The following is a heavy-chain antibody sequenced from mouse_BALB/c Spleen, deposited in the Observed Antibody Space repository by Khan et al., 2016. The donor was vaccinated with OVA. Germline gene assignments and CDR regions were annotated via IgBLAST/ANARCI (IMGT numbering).Heavy chain of an antibody. J-gene: IGHJ3*01. CDR3: VRSASYGDYVEAWFAY. V-gene: IGHV1-37*01. CDR2: INPYNGGT. Sequence: VQLQQSGPELVKPGASMKMSCKASGYSFTGYTMNWVKQSRVKNLEWIGLINPYNGGTAYNQKFGGKATLTVDKSSNTAYMELFSLTSEDSAVYYCVRSASYGDYVEAWFAYWGQGTLVTVSA. D-gene: IGHD2-13*01. CDR1: GYSFTGYT.